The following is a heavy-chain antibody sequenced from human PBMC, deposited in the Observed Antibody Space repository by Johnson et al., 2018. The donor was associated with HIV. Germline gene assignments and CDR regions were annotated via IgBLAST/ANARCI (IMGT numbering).Heavy chain of an antibody. Sequence: VQLVESGGGVVQPGGSLRLSCAASGFAFSRYGIHWVRQAPGKGLEWVGRIKSKTDGGTTYYAAPVKGRFTISRDDSKNTLYLQMNSLRAEDTAVYYCAKDKGVWGFDAFDIWGQGTMVTVSS. J-gene: IGHJ3*02. CDR3: AKDKGVWGFDAFDI. CDR2: IKSKTDGGTT. CDR1: GFAFSRYG. D-gene: IGHD3-16*01. V-gene: IGHV3-15*01.